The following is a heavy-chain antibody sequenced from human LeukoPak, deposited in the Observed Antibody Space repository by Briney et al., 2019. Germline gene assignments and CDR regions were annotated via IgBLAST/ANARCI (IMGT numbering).Heavy chain of an antibody. CDR3: ARHPPPGEYSWFDP. V-gene: IGHV4-39*01. CDR1: GDSIIISTYY. D-gene: IGHD3-10*01. J-gene: IGHJ5*02. Sequence: PSETLSLTCTVSGDSIIISTYYWAWIRQPPGKGLEWIGSIYHSGSTYYNSSLKSRVSISVGTSKNQFSLKLGSVTAADTAVYFCARHPPPGEYSWFDPWGQGTLVTVSS. CDR2: IYHSGST.